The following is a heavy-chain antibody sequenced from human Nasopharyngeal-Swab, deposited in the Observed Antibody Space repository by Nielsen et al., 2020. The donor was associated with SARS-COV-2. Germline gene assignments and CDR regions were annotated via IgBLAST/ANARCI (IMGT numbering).Heavy chain of an antibody. CDR1: GGTFSSYA. CDR2: IIPILGIA. D-gene: IGHD5-18*01. CDR3: ARGDSYGASWYFDL. J-gene: IGHJ2*01. V-gene: IGHV1-69*04. Sequence: SLQISCKASGGTFSSYAISWVRHAPGQGLEWMGRIIPILGIANYAQKFQGRVTITADNSTSTAYMELSSLRSEDTAVYYCARGDSYGASWYFDLWGRGTLVTVSS.